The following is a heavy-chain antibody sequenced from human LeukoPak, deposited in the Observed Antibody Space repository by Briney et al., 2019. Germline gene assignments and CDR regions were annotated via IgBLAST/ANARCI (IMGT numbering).Heavy chain of an antibody. J-gene: IGHJ6*03. Sequence: ASVRVSCNASGDIFNRYSVSWVPQAPGQGLECMVEIISIFLSTKYAQTLQGRVTITTDKYKRTAYIDLNTRSCHHTAVYFCARVGRSRESLRNSYYYIDVWGEGGTVTVSS. D-gene: IGHD1-26*01. CDR3: ARVGRSRESLRNSYYYIDV. V-gene: IGHV1-69*05. CDR1: GDIFNRYS. CDR2: IISIFLST.